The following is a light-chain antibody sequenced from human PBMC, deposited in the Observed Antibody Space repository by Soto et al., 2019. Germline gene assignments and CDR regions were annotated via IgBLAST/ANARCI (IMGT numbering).Light chain of an antibody. Sequence: DIQMTQSPSTLSASVGDRVTITCRASQSINNWLAWYQQKPGKAPKILISDASSLESGVPSSFSGSGSGTEFTLTITRLQPDDFTTYFCQQYNAYPWTFGQGTKVEIK. V-gene: IGKV1-5*01. J-gene: IGKJ1*01. CDR3: QQYNAYPWT. CDR1: QSINNW. CDR2: DAS.